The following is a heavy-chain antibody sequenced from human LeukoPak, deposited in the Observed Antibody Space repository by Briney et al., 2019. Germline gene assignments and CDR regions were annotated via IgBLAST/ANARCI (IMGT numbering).Heavy chain of an antibody. J-gene: IGHJ4*02. CDR3: ARGVGYLAARRPDFGY. CDR1: GFTFDDYG. CDR2: INWNGGST. V-gene: IGHV3-20*04. Sequence: GGSLRLSCAASGFTFDDYGMSWVRQAPGKGLEWVSGINWNGGSTGYADSVKGRFTISRDNAKNSLYLQMNSLRAEDTALYYCARGVGYLAARRPDFGYWGQGTLVTVSS. D-gene: IGHD6-6*01.